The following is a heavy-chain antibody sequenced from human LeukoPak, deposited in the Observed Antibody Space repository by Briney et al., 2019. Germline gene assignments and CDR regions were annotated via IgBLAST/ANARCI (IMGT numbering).Heavy chain of an antibody. CDR1: GGSISGYY. CDR2: IYTSGST. CDR3: ARSGGDRRYYDFWSGYYLRGRGYYYYMDV. D-gene: IGHD3-3*01. V-gene: IGHV4-4*09. J-gene: IGHJ6*03. Sequence: SETLSLTCTVSGGSISGYYWSWIRQPPGKGLEWIGYIYTSGSTNYNPSLKSRVTISVDTSKNQFSLKLSSVTAADTAVYYCARSGGDRRYYDFWSGYYLRGRGYYYYMDVWGKGTTVTVS.